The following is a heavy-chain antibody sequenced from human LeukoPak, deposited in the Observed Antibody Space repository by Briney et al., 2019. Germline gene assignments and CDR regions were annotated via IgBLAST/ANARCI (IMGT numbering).Heavy chain of an antibody. Sequence: KPGGSLRLSCAASRFTFSDFYMSWIRQAPGKGLEWISYISNCGTTIYYADSVKGRFTISRDNAKNSLYLQMNSLRAEDTAVYYCARHARVAGFDYWGLGTLVTVSS. J-gene: IGHJ4*02. CDR1: RFTFSDFY. CDR3: ARHARVAGFDY. V-gene: IGHV3-11*04. CDR2: ISNCGTTI. D-gene: IGHD6-19*01.